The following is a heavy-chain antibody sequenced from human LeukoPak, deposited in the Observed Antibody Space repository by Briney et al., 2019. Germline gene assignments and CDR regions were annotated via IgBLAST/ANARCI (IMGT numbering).Heavy chain of an antibody. D-gene: IGHD3-22*01. CDR3: ARYDSSGYYPKVHAFDI. V-gene: IGHV4-61*02. CDR1: GGSISSGSYY. Sequence: SETLSLTCTVSGGSISSGSYYWSWIRQPAGKGLEWIGRIYTSGSTNYNPSLKSRVTISVDTSKNQFSLKLSSVTAADTAVYYCARYDSSGYYPKVHAFDIWGQGTMVTVSS. CDR2: IYTSGST. J-gene: IGHJ3*02.